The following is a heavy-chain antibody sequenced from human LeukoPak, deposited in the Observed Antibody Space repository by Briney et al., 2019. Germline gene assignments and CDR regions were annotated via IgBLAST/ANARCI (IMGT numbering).Heavy chain of an antibody. J-gene: IGHJ5*02. CDR2: INHSGST. CDR1: GGSFSGYY. CDR3: ARRRSRMVRGPNPPGVWFET. V-gene: IGHV4-34*01. D-gene: IGHD3-10*01. Sequence: SETLSLTCAVYGGSFSGYYWSWIRQPPGKGLEWIGEINHSGSTNYNPSLKSRVTISVDTSKNQFSLKLSSVTAADAAVYYCARRRSRMVRGPNPPGVWFETWGQGTLVTVSS.